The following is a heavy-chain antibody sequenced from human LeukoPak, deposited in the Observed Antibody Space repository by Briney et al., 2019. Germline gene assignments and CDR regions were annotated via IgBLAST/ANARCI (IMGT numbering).Heavy chain of an antibody. V-gene: IGHV1-69*04. CDR1: GGTFSSYA. D-gene: IGHD3-10*01. J-gene: IGHJ3*02. CDR2: IIPILGIA. CDR3: ARPFNSGSDAFDI. Sequence: SVKVSCKASGGTFSSYAISWVRQAPGQGLEWMGRIIPILGIANYAQKFQGRVTITADKSTSTAYMELSSLRSEDTAVYYCARPFNSGSDAFDIWGQGTMVTVSS.